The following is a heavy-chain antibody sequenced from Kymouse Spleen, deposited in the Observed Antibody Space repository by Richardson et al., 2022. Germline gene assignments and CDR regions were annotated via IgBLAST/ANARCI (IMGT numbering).Heavy chain of an antibody. CDR2: IYYSGST. J-gene: IGHJ6*02. CDR1: GGSISSGGYY. D-gene: IGHD3-3*01. Sequence: QVQLQESGPGLVKPSQTLSLTCTVSGGSISSGGYYWSWIRQHPGKGLEWIGYIYYSGSTYYNPSLKSRVTISVDTSKNQFSLKLSSVTAADTAVYYCARDFWSGYYYGMDVWGQGTTVTVSS. V-gene: IGHV4-31*03. CDR3: ARDFWSGYYYGMDV.